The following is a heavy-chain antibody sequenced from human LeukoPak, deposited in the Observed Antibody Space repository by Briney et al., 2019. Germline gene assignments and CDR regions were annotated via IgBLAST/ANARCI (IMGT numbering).Heavy chain of an antibody. CDR1: GFTFSAYE. Sequence: GGSLRLSCLASGFTFSAYEMNWVRQAPGKGLEWVSYIAGSDTTTYYADSVKGRFTIFRDNAKNSLYLQMNSLRAEDTALYYCTTLGYHLDSWGQGTLVTVSS. CDR2: IAGSDTTT. J-gene: IGHJ4*02. CDR3: TTLGYHLDS. V-gene: IGHV3-48*03. D-gene: IGHD3-22*01.